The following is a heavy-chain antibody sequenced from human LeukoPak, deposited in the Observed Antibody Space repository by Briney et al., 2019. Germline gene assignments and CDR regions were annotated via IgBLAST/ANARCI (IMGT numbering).Heavy chain of an antibody. Sequence: GASVRVSCKASGGTFSSYAISWVRQAPGQGLEWMGGIIPIFGTANYAQKFQGRVTITADESTSTAYMELSSLRSEDTAVYYCASAYYDYVWGSYRHYNWFDPWGQGTLVTVSS. V-gene: IGHV1-69*13. CDR2: IIPIFGTA. D-gene: IGHD3-16*02. J-gene: IGHJ5*02. CDR1: GGTFSSYA. CDR3: ASAYYDYVWGSYRHYNWFDP.